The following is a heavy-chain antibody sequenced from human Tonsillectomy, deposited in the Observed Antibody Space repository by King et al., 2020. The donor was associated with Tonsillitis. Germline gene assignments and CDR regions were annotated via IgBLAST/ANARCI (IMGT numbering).Heavy chain of an antibody. CDR3: ARGARWFGELSPFDY. D-gene: IGHD3-10*01. V-gene: IGHV1-46*01. CDR2: INPSGGST. CDR1: GYTFTSYY. J-gene: IGHJ4*02. Sequence: VQLVESGAEVKKPGASVKVSCKASGYTFTSYYMHWVRQAPGQGLEWMGIINPSGGSTSYAQKFQGRVTMTRDTSTSTVYMELSSLRSEDTAVYYCARGARWFGELSPFDYWGQGTLVTVSS.